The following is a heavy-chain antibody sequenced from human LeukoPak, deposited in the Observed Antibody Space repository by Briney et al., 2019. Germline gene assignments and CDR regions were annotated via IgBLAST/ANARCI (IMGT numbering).Heavy chain of an antibody. Sequence: ASVKVSCKASGYTFTGHYMHWVRQAPGQGLEWMGWINPNSGGTNYAQKFQGRVTMTRDTSISTAYMELSRLRSDDTAVYYCARDLYSMDSSSWLAYYGMDVWGQGTTVTVSS. CDR2: INPNSGGT. J-gene: IGHJ6*02. V-gene: IGHV1-2*02. D-gene: IGHD6-13*01. CDR1: GYTFTGHY. CDR3: ARDLYSMDSSSWLAYYGMDV.